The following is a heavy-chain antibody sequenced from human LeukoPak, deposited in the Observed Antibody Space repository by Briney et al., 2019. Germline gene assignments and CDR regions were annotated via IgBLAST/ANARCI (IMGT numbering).Heavy chain of an antibody. Sequence: PSETLSLTCAVYGGSFSGYYWGWIRQPPGKGLEWIGSIYYSGSTYYNPSLKGRVTISVDTSKNQFSLKLSSVTAADTAVYYCARLLRYCSSTSCYKFDYWGQGTLVTVSS. V-gene: IGHV4-34*01. CDR1: GGSFSGYY. J-gene: IGHJ4*02. CDR2: IYYSGST. D-gene: IGHD2-2*02. CDR3: ARLLRYCSSTSCYKFDY.